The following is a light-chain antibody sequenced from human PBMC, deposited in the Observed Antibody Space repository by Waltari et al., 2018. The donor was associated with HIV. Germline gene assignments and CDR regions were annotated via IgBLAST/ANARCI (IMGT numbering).Light chain of an antibody. Sequence: QSVPTHPPPVSGAPGQPVPLSFAGRNSNLGAGYDLHRYQQLPEPAPKLLIYSNNNRPSGVPDRFSGSKSGTSASLAITGLQAEDEAAYYCQSYDTSLSGWVFGGGTKLTVL. J-gene: IGLJ3*02. CDR2: SNN. CDR1: NSNLGAGYD. V-gene: IGLV1-40*01. CDR3: QSYDTSLSGWV.